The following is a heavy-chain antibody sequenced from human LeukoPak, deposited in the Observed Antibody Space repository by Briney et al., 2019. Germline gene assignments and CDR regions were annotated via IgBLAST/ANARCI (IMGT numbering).Heavy chain of an antibody. CDR2: INWNGGST. D-gene: IGHD4-23*01. CDR1: GFTVSSNY. CDR3: ARGRFGISIDY. Sequence: GGSLRLSCAASGFTVSSNYMSWVRQAPGKGLEWVSGINWNGGSTGYADSVKGRFTISRDNAQNSLYLQMNSLRADDTAVYYCARGRFGISIDYWGQGTLVTVSS. V-gene: IGHV3-20*04. J-gene: IGHJ4*02.